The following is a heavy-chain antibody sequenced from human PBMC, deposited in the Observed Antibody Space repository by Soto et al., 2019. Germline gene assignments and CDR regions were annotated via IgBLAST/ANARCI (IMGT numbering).Heavy chain of an antibody. CDR2: INHSGST. J-gene: IGHJ5*02. Sequence: PSETLSLTCAVYGGSFSGYYWSWIRQPPGKGLEWIGEINHSGSTNYNPSLKGRVTISVDTSKNQFSLKLSSVTAADTAVYYCARGRGITFGGVIVIPQKKHPPRNWFDPWGQGTLVTVSS. D-gene: IGHD3-16*02. V-gene: IGHV4-34*01. CDR3: ARGRGITFGGVIVIPQKKHPPRNWFDP. CDR1: GGSFSGYY.